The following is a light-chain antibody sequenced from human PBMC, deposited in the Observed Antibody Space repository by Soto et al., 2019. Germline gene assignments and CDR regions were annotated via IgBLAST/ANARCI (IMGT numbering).Light chain of an antibody. V-gene: IGKV1D-13*01. CDR1: QGISSA. Sequence: AIQLTQSPSSLSAAVGDRVPITCRASQGISSALAWYQQKPGKAPKLLIYDASSLESGGPSRFSGSGSGTDFTLTISSLQSEDFATYYCQQFNNYPRTFGGGTKVDSK. J-gene: IGKJ4*01. CDR2: DAS. CDR3: QQFNNYPRT.